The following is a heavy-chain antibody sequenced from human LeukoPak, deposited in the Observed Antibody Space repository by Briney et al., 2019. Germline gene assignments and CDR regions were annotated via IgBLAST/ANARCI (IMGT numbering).Heavy chain of an antibody. D-gene: IGHD6-13*01. CDR2: ISAYNGNT. CDR1: GYTFTSYG. Sequence: GASVTVSCKASGYTFTSYGISWVRQAPGQGLEWMGWISAYNGNTNYAQKLQGRVTMTTDTSTSTAYMELRSLRSDDTAVYYCARDSTSSSSFPPDYWGQGTLVTVSS. J-gene: IGHJ4*02. V-gene: IGHV1-18*01. CDR3: ARDSTSSSSFPPDY.